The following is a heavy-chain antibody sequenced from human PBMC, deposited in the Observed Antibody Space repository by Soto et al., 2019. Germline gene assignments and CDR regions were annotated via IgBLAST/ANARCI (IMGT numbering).Heavy chain of an antibody. CDR3: ARGGTYCSGGSCTGAFDI. V-gene: IGHV1-2*04. CDR1: GYTFTCYY. CDR2: INPNSGGT. Sequence: ASVKVSCKASGYTFTCYYMHWVRQAPGQVLEWMGWINPNSGGTNYAQKFQGWVTMTRDTSISTAYMELSRLRSDDTAVYYCARGGTYCSGGSCTGAFDIWGKGPMVTVSS. J-gene: IGHJ3*02. D-gene: IGHD2-15*01.